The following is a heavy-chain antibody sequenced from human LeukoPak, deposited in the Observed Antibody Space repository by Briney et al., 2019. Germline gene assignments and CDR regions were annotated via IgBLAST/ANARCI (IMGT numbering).Heavy chain of an antibody. D-gene: IGHD2-2*01. J-gene: IGHJ5*02. CDR1: GDTVSSNSAA. CDR3: ARDRCSSTSCVFDP. Sequence: SQTLSLTCALSGDTVSSNSAAWNWIRQSPSRGLEWLGRTYYRSKWYNDYAVSVNSRITINPDTSKNQFSLQLNSVTPEDTAVYYCARDRCSSTSCVFDPWGQGTLVTVSS. V-gene: IGHV6-1*01. CDR2: TYYRSKWYN.